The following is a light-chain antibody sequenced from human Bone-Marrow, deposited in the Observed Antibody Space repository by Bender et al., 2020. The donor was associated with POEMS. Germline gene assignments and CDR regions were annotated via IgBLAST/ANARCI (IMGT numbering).Light chain of an antibody. V-gene: IGLV3-25*03. CDR3: QSGDSSSTFV. J-gene: IGLJ2*01. CDR2: KDT. CDR1: ALPRQS. Sequence: SYELTQPPSVSVSPGQTARITCSGNALPRQSGFWYQQKAGQAPVLVIYKDTNRPSGIPERFFGSTSGTTVTLTISGVQAEDEADYYCQSGDSSSTFVFGGGTKLTVL.